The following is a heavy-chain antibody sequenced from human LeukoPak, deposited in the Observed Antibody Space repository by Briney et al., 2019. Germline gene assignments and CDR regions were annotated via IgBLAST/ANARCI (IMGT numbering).Heavy chain of an antibody. Sequence: PSETLSLTCAVSGGSISSSNWWSWVRQPPGKGLEWIGEIYHSGSTNYNPSLKSRVTISVDKSKNQFSLKLSPVTAADTAVYYCARSDDILTGYYSFDYWGQGTLVTVSS. D-gene: IGHD3-9*01. V-gene: IGHV4-4*02. CDR3: ARSDDILTGYYSFDY. CDR1: GGSISSSNW. J-gene: IGHJ4*02. CDR2: IYHSGST.